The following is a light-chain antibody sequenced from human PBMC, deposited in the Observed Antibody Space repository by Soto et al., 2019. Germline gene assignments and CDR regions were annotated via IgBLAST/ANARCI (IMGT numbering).Light chain of an antibody. CDR3: AAWDDSLNGWV. Sequence: QSVLTQSPSASGTPGQRVTISCSGSSFNIDINPVNWYQQLPGTAPKLLIYSDIQRPSGVPDRLSGSKSGTSASLAISGLQSEDEADYYCAAWDDSLNGWVFGGGTKLTVL. J-gene: IGLJ3*02. CDR1: SFNIDINP. CDR2: SDI. V-gene: IGLV1-44*01.